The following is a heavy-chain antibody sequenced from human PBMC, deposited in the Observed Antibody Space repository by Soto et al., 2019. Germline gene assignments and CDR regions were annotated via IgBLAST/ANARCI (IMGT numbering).Heavy chain of an antibody. V-gene: IGHV1-46*01. Sequence: ASVKVSCKASGYTFTSYYMHWVRQAPGQGLEWMGIINPSGGSTSYAQKFQGRATMTRDTSTSTVYVELSSLRSEDTAVYYCATARDSSSWLPYYYGMDVWGQGTTVTVSS. J-gene: IGHJ6*02. CDR1: GYTFTSYY. D-gene: IGHD6-13*01. CDR2: INPSGGST. CDR3: ATARDSSSWLPYYYGMDV.